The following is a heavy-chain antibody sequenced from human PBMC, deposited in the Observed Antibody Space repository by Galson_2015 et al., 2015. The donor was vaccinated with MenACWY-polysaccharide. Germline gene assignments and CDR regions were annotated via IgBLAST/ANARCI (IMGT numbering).Heavy chain of an antibody. V-gene: IGHV3-7*01. CDR2: IKQDGSEK. CDR1: GFTFGSYW. Sequence: SLRLSCAASGFTFGSYWMSWVRQAPGKGLEWVANIKQDGSEKYYVDSVKGRFTISRDNAKNSLYLQMNSLRAEDTAVYYCVRDWSDCDWLFTRLDVWGQGTPVTVSS. D-gene: IGHD3-9*01. J-gene: IGHJ6*02. CDR3: VRDWSDCDWLFTRLDV.